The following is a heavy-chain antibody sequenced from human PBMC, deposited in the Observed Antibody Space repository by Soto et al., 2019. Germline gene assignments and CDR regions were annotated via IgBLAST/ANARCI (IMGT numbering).Heavy chain of an antibody. J-gene: IGHJ6*03. D-gene: IGHD1-7*01. Sequence: EVQLVESGGGLVKPGGSLRLSCAASGFTFSSYSMNWVRQAPGKGLEWVSSISSSSSYIYYADSVKGRFTISRDNAKNYLYLQMNSLRAEATAVYYCARDEITGTNYYYYMDVWGKGTTVTVSS. CDR2: ISSSSSYI. V-gene: IGHV3-21*01. CDR1: GFTFSSYS. CDR3: ARDEITGTNYYYYMDV.